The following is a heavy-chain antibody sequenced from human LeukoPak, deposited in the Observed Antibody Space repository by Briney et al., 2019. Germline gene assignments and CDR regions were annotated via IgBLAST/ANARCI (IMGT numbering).Heavy chain of an antibody. D-gene: IGHD3-22*01. CDR1: GGTFSSYA. V-gene: IGHV1-69*13. J-gene: IGHJ6*02. Sequence: SVKVSCTASGGTFSSYAISWVRQAPGQGLEWMGGIIPIFGTANYAQKFQGRVTITADESTSTAYMELSSLRSEDTAVYYCARDRSGPGDYYDSSGYFTHLYYYYGMDVWGQGTTVTVSS. CDR2: IIPIFGTA. CDR3: ARDRSGPGDYYDSSGYFTHLYYYYGMDV.